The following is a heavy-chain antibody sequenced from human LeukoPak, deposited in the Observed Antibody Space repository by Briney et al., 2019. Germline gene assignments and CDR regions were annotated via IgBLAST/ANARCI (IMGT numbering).Heavy chain of an antibody. CDR3: AKAITTVDQ. V-gene: IGHV3-7*01. J-gene: IGHJ4*02. D-gene: IGHD3-22*01. CDR2: IKQDGSEK. CDR1: GFTFSSYW. Sequence: GGSLRLSCAASGFTFSSYWMSWVRQAPGKGLEWVANIKQDGSEKYYVDSVKGRFTISRDNAQNSLSLQMNSLRAEDSAVYYCAKAITTVDQWGQGTLVTVSS.